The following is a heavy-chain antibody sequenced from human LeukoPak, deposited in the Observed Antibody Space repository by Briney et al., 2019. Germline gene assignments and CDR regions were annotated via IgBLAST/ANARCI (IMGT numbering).Heavy chain of an antibody. CDR2: ISAYNGNT. V-gene: IGHV1-18*01. CDR3: ARDVRGIVGMDYFDY. CDR1: GYIFIRYG. J-gene: IGHJ4*02. Sequence: AAVKVSCKASGYIFIRYGISWVRQAPGQGLEWMGWISAYNGNTKYAQKLQGRVTMTTDTSTSTAYMELRRLRSDDTAVYYCARDVRGIVGMDYFDYWGQGTLVTVSS. D-gene: IGHD3-22*01.